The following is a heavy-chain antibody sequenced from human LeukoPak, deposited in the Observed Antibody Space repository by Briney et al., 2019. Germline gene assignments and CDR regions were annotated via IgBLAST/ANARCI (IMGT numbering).Heavy chain of an antibody. D-gene: IGHD3-16*02. CDR3: AKGPAPRLGEFSYHALVDY. Sequence: GGSLRLSCAASGFPFSSYSMNWVRQAPGKGLEWVSSITSSSSDIYYADSVKGRFTISRDNAKNSLYLQMNSLRAEDTAVYYCAKGPAPRLGEFSYHALVDYWGQGTLVTVSS. J-gene: IGHJ4*02. CDR2: ITSSSSDI. CDR1: GFPFSSYS. V-gene: IGHV3-21*01.